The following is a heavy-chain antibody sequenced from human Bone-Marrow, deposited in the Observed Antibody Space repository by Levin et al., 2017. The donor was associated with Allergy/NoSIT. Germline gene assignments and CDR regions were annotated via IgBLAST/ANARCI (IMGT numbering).Heavy chain of an antibody. Sequence: PSETLSLTCTVSGGSISSGGYYWSWIRQHPGKGLEWIGYIYYSGSTYYNPSLKSRVTISVDTSKNQFSLKLSSVTAADTAVYYCARDRYDYVWGSYKETRYYYYGMDVWGQGTTVTVSS. CDR3: ARDRYDYVWGSYKETRYYYYGMDV. V-gene: IGHV4-31*03. J-gene: IGHJ6*02. CDR2: IYYSGST. CDR1: GGSISSGGYY. D-gene: IGHD3-16*01.